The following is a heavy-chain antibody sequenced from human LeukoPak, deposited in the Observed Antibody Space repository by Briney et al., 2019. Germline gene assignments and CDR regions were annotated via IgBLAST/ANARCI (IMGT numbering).Heavy chain of an antibody. CDR1: GFTFGDYA. Sequence: PGGSLRLSCTASGFTFGDYAMSWVRQAPGKGLEWVGFIRSKAYGGTTEYAASVKGRFTISRDDSKSIAYLQMNSLKTEDTAVYYCTTTDYCSSTSCYDVDYWGQGTLVTVSS. J-gene: IGHJ4*02. CDR2: IRSKAYGGTT. V-gene: IGHV3-49*04. CDR3: TTTDYCSSTSCYDVDY. D-gene: IGHD2-2*01.